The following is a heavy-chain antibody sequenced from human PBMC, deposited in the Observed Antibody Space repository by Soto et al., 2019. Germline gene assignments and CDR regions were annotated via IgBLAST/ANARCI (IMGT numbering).Heavy chain of an antibody. CDR1: GASIRSAGYY. CDR3: ARDRKDYPDI. D-gene: IGHD4-17*01. V-gene: IGHV4-31*03. J-gene: IGHJ6*04. CDR2: IFYTGSA. Sequence: PSETLSLTCTVSGASIRSAGYYWSWIRQRPGQGLEWIAYIFYTGSAYYNPSLESRLSISIDRSKNQFSLKLSSVSAADTAVYYCARDRKDYPDIWGKWTRVTVSS.